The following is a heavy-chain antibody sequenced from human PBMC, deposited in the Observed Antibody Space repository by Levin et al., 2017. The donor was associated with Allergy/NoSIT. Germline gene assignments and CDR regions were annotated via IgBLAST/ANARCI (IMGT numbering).Heavy chain of an antibody. CDR3: ARDRTISTQQTYYYGMDV. V-gene: IGHV4-59*01. D-gene: IGHD3-3*01. CDR1: GGSISSYY. CDR2: IYYSGRT. Sequence: GSLRLSCTVSGGSISSYYWSWIRQPPGKGLEWIGYIYYSGRTNYNPSLKSRVTISVDTSKNQFSLKLSSVTAADTAVYYCARDRTISTQQTYYYGMDVWGQGTTVTVSS. J-gene: IGHJ6*02.